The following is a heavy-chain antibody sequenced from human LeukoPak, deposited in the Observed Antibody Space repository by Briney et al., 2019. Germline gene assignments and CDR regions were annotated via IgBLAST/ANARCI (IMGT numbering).Heavy chain of an antibody. CDR1: GGSFSGYY. D-gene: IGHD2-15*01. Sequence: PSETLSLTCAVYGGSFSGYYWSWIRQPPGKGLEWIGEINHSGSTNYNPSLKSRVTISVDTSKNQFSLKLSSVTAADTAVYYCARGVMVADYWGQGTLVTVSS. J-gene: IGHJ4*02. CDR2: INHSGST. CDR3: ARGVMVADY. V-gene: IGHV4-34*01.